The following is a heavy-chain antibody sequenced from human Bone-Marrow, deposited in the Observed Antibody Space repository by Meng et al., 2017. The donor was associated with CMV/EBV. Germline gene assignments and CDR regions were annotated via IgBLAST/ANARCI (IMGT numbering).Heavy chain of an antibody. V-gene: IGHV3-30-3*01. CDR2: ISYDGSNK. CDR3: AKGARWEVPAARDLFDY. CDR1: RFTFSNFA. Sequence: GESLKISCAASRFTFSNFAMSWVRQAPGKGLEWVAVISYDGSNKYYADSVKGRFTISRDNSKNTLYLQMNSLRAEDTAVYYCAKGARWEVPAARDLFDYWGQGTLVTVSS. J-gene: IGHJ4*02. D-gene: IGHD2-2*01.